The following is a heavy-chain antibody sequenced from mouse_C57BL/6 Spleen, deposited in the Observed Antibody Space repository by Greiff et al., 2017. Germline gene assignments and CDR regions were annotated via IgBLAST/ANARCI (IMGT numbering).Heavy chain of an antibody. J-gene: IGHJ4*01. Sequence: QVQLQQSGAELVRPGASVKLSCKASGYTFTDYYINWVKQRPGQGLEWIARIYPGSGNTYYNEKFKGKATLTAEKSSSTAYMQLSSLTSEDSAVYFGAREAGYYYGSSDAMDYWGQGTSVTVSS. V-gene: IGHV1-76*01. D-gene: IGHD1-1*01. CDR1: GYTFTDYY. CDR3: AREAGYYYGSSDAMDY. CDR2: IYPGSGNT.